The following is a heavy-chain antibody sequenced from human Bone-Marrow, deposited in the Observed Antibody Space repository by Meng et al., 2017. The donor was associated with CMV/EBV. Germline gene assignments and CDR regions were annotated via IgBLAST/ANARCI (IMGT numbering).Heavy chain of an antibody. J-gene: IGHJ4*02. CDR3: AREGFLEDPGGLDY. D-gene: IGHD3-3*01. V-gene: IGHV1-2*02. Sequence: ASVKVSCKASGYTFTGYHMHWVRQAPGQGLEWMGWINPNSGGTNYAQKFQGRVTMTRDTSISTAYMELSRLRSDDTAVYYCAREGFLEDPGGLDYWGQGTLVTVSS. CDR1: GYTFTGYH. CDR2: INPNSGGT.